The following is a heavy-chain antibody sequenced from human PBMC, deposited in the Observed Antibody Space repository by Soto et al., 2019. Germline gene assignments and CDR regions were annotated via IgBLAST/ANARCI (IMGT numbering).Heavy chain of an antibody. CDR1: GGSISSGGYS. CDR3: ARSLASDTAMVYFDY. Sequence: SETLSLTCAVSGGSISSGGYSWSWIRQPPGRGMEWIGEIYHSGSTNYNPSLKSRVTISVDKSKNQFSLKLSSVTAADTAVYYCARSLASDTAMVYFDYWGQGTLVTVSS. D-gene: IGHD5-18*01. CDR2: IYHSGST. J-gene: IGHJ4*02. V-gene: IGHV4-30-2*01.